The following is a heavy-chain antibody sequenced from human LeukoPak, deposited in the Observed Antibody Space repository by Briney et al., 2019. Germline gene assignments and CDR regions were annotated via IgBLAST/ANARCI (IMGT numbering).Heavy chain of an antibody. J-gene: IGHJ4*02. CDR2: INPNSETT. D-gene: IGHD6-19*01. CDR1: GYTFTSYY. CDR3: ARDLAVATTGKYYFDC. V-gene: IGHV1-46*01. Sequence: ASVKVSCKASGYTFTSYYMHWVRQAPGQGLEWMGMINPNSETTSYAQKFQGRVTMTRDTATSTVYMELSSLRSEDTAFYYCARDLAVATTGKYYFDCWGQGTLVTVSS.